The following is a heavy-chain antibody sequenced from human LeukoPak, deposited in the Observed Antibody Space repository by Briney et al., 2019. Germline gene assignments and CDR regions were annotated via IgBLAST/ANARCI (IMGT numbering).Heavy chain of an antibody. CDR3: ARYWEYSSSWSAYYGMDV. V-gene: IGHV1-2*02. Sequence: ASVKVSCKASGYTFTGCYMHWVRQAPGQGLEWMGWINPNSGGTNYAQKFQGRVTMTRDTSISTAYMELSRLRFDDTAVYYCARYWEYSSSWSAYYGMDVWGQGTTVTVSS. D-gene: IGHD6-13*01. CDR1: GYTFTGCY. CDR2: INPNSGGT. J-gene: IGHJ6*02.